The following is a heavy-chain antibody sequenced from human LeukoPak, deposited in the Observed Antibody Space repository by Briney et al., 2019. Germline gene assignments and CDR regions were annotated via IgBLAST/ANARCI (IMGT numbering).Heavy chain of an antibody. J-gene: IGHJ4*02. CDR3: ARERAFYYFDY. CDR1: GFTFTTYT. Sequence: GGSLRLSCAASGFTFTTYTIHWVRQAPGKGLEYVSAVVGNGGATYYANSVKGRFTISRDNSKNTVYLQMGSLRAEDTAVYYCARERAFYYFDYWGQGALVTVSS. CDR2: VVGNGGAT. V-gene: IGHV3-64*01.